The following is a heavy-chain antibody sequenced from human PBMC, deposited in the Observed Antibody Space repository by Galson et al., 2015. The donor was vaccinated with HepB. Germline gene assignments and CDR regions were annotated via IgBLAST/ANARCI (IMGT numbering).Heavy chain of an antibody. J-gene: IGHJ5*02. CDR3: ARGRAAAGTIFHWFDP. CDR2: INHSGST. CDR1: GGSFSGYY. Sequence: SETLSLTCAVYGGSFSGYYWSWIRQPPGKGLEWIGEINHSGSTNYNPSLKSRVTISVDTSKNQFSLKLSSVTAADTAVYYCARGRAAAGTIFHWFDPWGQGTLVTVSS. D-gene: IGHD6-13*01. V-gene: IGHV4-34*01.